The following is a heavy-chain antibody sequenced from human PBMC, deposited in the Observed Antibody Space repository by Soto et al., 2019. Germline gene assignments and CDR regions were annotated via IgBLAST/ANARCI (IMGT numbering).Heavy chain of an antibody. CDR1: GFTFSSYA. D-gene: IGHD3-22*01. Sequence: GGSLRLSCAASGFTFSSYAMSWFRQAPGKGLEWVSAISGSCGSTYYADSVKGRFTISRDNSKNTLYLQMNSLRAEDTAVYYCAKVEYYYDTNYYFDYWGQGTLVTVSS. CDR3: AKVEYYYDTNYYFDY. CDR2: ISGSCGST. V-gene: IGHV3-23*01. J-gene: IGHJ4*02.